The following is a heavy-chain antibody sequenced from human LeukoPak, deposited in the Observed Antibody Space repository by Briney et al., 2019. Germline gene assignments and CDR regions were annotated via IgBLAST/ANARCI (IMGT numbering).Heavy chain of an antibody. Sequence: GGSLRLSCAASGFTFSSYAMHWVRQAPGKGLEWVAVISYDGSNKYYADSVKGRFTISRDNSKNTLYLQMNSLRAEDTAVYYCARDQSFGMGYSSNLFDYWGQGTLVTVSS. J-gene: IGHJ4*02. CDR1: GFTFSSYA. CDR3: ARDQSFGMGYSSNLFDY. D-gene: IGHD6-13*01. CDR2: ISYDGSNK. V-gene: IGHV3-30*04.